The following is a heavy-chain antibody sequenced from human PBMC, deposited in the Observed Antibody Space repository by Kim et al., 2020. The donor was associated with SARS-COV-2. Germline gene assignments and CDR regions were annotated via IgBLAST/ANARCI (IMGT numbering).Heavy chain of an antibody. Sequence: GGSLRLSCAASGFTFSSYAMSWVRQAPGKGLEWVSAISGSGGSTYYADSVKGRFTISRDNSKNTLYLQMNSLRAEDTAVYYCAKDLPLIPQLEGLGPFDYWGQGTLVTVSS. V-gene: IGHV3-23*01. CDR1: GFTFSSYA. CDR3: AKDLPLIPQLEGLGPFDY. CDR2: ISGSGGST. J-gene: IGHJ4*02. D-gene: IGHD3-16*01.